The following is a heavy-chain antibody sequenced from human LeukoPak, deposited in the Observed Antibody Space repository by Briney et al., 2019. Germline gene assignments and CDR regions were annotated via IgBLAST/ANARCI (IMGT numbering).Heavy chain of an antibody. CDR1: GGTFSSYA. Sequence: ASVKVSFTASGGTFSSYAISWVRQAPGQGLEWMGGIIPIFGTANYAQKFQGRVTITADESTSTAYMELSSLRSEDTAVYYCALNYYDMNYWGQGTLVTVSS. CDR2: IIPIFGTA. D-gene: IGHD3-22*01. J-gene: IGHJ4*02. V-gene: IGHV1-69*01. CDR3: ALNYYDMNY.